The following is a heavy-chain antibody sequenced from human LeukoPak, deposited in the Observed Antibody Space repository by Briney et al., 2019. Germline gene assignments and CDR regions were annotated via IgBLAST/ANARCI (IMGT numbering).Heavy chain of an antibody. CDR3: ARADYYDSSGHYGDAFGI. V-gene: IGHV4-59*08. J-gene: IGHJ3*02. CDR1: GGSISSYY. Sequence: SSETLSLTCTVSGGSISSYYWSWIRQPPGKGLEWIGYIYYSGHTNYNPSLRSRVTISLDTSKNQFSLRLSSVTAADTAVYYCARADYYDSSGHYGDAFGIWGQGTMVTVSS. D-gene: IGHD3-22*01. CDR2: IYYSGHT.